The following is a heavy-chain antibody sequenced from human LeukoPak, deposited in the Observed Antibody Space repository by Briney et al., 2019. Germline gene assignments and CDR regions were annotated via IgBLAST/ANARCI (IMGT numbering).Heavy chain of an antibody. J-gene: IGHJ1*01. V-gene: IGHV3-48*04. D-gene: IGHD3-10*01. CDR3: ARGPSRGVYGPGAH. CDR2: ISGSSTTK. CDR1: GFTFSSYS. Sequence: GRSLRLSCAASGFTFSSYSMSWVRQAPGKGLEWVSFISGSSTTKHYAVAVEGRFTVSRDTAKNSLYLQMNSLTADDTAMYYCARGPSRGVYGPGAHWGRGTLVSVSS.